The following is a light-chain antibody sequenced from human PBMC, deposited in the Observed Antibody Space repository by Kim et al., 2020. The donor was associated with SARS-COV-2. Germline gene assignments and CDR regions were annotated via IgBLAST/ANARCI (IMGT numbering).Light chain of an antibody. CDR2: DVS. J-gene: IGLJ1*01. CDR1: SSDVGVYNY. CDR3: SSYTSSSTQV. V-gene: IGLV2-14*03. Sequence: QSALTQPASVSGSPGQSITISCSVTSSDVGVYNYVSWYQQHPGKAPKLMIYDVSNRPSGVSNRFSGSKSGNTASLTISGLQAEDEAYYYCSSYTSSSTQVFGTGTKVTVL.